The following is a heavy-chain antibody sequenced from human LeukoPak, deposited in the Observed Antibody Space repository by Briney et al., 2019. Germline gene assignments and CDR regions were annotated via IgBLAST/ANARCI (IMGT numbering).Heavy chain of an antibody. D-gene: IGHD3-22*01. CDR3: ARGLSYDSSGYFYGMDV. CDR2: IYSGGST. J-gene: IGHJ6*02. Sequence: GGSLRLSCAVSGSIGIDGYMSWVRQAPGKGLEWLSVIYSGGSTYYADSVKGRFTISRDNSKNTLYLQMNSLRAEDTAVYYCARGLSYDSSGYFYGMDVWGQGTTVTVSS. V-gene: IGHV3-66*01. CDR1: GSIGIDGY.